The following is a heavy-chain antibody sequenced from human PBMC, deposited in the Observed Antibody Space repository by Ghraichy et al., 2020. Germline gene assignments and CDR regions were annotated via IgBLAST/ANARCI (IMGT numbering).Heavy chain of an antibody. CDR1: GGSFSGYY. D-gene: IGHD3-10*01. CDR3: ARVGWFGELVRTSPGKVIDY. Sequence: SETLSLTCAVYGGSFSGYYWSWIRQPPGKGLEWIGEINHSGSTNYNPSLKSRVTISVDPSKNQFSLKLSSVPAADTAVYYCARVGWFGELVRTSPGKVIDYWGQGTLVTVSS. CDR2: INHSGST. V-gene: IGHV4-34*01. J-gene: IGHJ4*02.